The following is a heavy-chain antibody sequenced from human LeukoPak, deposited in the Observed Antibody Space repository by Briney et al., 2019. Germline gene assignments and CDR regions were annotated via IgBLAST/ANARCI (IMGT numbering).Heavy chain of an antibody. J-gene: IGHJ4*02. D-gene: IGHD3-3*01. Sequence: NPSETLSLTCAVDGGSFSGYYWSWIRQPPGKGLEWIGEINHSGSTNYNPSLKSRVTISVDTSKNQFSLKLSSVTAADTAVYYCARGYDFWSGYPFYWGQGTLVTVSS. V-gene: IGHV4-34*01. CDR3: ARGYDFWSGYPFY. CDR2: INHSGST. CDR1: GGSFSGYY.